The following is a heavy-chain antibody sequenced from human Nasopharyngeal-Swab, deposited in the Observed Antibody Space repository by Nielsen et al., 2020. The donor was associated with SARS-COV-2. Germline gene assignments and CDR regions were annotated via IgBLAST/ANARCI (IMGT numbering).Heavy chain of an antibody. D-gene: IGHD2-2*01. CDR2: IYPGDSDT. CDR3: ARQGDIVVVPAASALDY. Sequence: VRQMPGKGLEWMGIIYPGDSDTRYSPSFPGQVTISADKSISTAYLQWSSLKASDTAMYYCARQGDIVVVPAASALDYWGQGTLVTVSS. V-gene: IGHV5-51*01. J-gene: IGHJ4*02.